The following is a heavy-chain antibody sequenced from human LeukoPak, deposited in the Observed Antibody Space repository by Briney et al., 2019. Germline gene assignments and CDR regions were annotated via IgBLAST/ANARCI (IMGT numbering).Heavy chain of an antibody. CDR3: ARGSYGSGSYYTPSWFDP. D-gene: IGHD3-10*01. V-gene: IGHV3-33*01. CDR1: GFTFSSYG. CDR2: IWYDGSNK. J-gene: IGHJ5*02. Sequence: GGSLRLSCAASGFTFSSYGMHWVRQAPGKGLEWVAVIWYDGSNKYYADSVKGRFTISRDNSKNTLYLQMNSLRAEDTAVYYCARGSYGSGSYYTPSWFDPWGQGTLVTVSS.